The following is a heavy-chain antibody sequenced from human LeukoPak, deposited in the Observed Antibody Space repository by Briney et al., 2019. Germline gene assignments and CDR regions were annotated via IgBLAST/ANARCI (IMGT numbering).Heavy chain of an antibody. D-gene: IGHD3-10*01. Sequence: ASVKVSCKASGYTFTGYYMHWVRQAPGQGLEWMGWINPNSGGTNYAQKLQGRVTMTRDTSISTAYMELSRLRSDDTAVYYCARDRDHITMVRGVIVHYYYGMDVWGQGTTVTVSS. J-gene: IGHJ6*02. CDR3: ARDRDHITMVRGVIVHYYYGMDV. CDR1: GYTFTGYY. CDR2: INPNSGGT. V-gene: IGHV1-2*02.